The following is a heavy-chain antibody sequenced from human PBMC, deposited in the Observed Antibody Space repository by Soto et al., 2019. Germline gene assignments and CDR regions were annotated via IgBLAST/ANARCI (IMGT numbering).Heavy chain of an antibody. CDR3: ASGLYYYDSSGYWGY. J-gene: IGHJ4*02. CDR2: ISSSSRTI. V-gene: IGHV3-48*02. CDR1: GFTFSSYS. Sequence: EVQLVESGGGLVQPGGSLRLSCAASGFTFSSYSMNWVRQAPGKGLEWVSYISSSSRTIYYADSVKGRFTISRDNAKNSLYLQMNSLRDEDTAVYYCASGLYYYDSSGYWGYWGQGTLVTVSS. D-gene: IGHD3-22*01.